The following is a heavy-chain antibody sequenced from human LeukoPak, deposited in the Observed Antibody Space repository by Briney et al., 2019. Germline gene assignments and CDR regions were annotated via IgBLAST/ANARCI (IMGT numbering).Heavy chain of an antibody. CDR2: INPNSGDA. CDR3: AREVMDNLRFDY. V-gene: IGHV1-2*02. J-gene: IGHJ4*02. Sequence: ASVKVSCKASGYTFTGYYMHWVRQAPGQGLEWMGWINPNSGDANSAQKLQGRITMTRDTSISTAYMELNRLRSDDTAVYYCAREVMDNLRFDYWGQGTLVTVSS. D-gene: IGHD1-14*01. CDR1: GYTFTGYY.